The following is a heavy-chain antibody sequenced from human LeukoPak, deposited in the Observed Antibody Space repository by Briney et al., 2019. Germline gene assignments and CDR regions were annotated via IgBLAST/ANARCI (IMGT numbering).Heavy chain of an antibody. CDR2: ISYSGYT. CDR3: ARGRNDNGGMFFDS. V-gene: IGHV4-59*01. CDR1: GGSIRSYY. D-gene: IGHD4-23*01. J-gene: IGHJ4*02. Sequence: SETLSLTCTVSGGSIRSYYWNWIRQAPGKGLEWVGFISYSGYTSYSPSLKSRVAISVDTSKSQFSLRLNSMTAADTAIYYCARGRNDNGGMFFDSWAQGNLVTVSS.